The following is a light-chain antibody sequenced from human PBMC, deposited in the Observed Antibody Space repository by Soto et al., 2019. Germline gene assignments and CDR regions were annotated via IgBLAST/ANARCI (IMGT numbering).Light chain of an antibody. CDR1: QSVSSNY. J-gene: IGKJ1*01. CDR2: DVS. CDR3: QQYGRSPT. Sequence: EIVLTQSPGTLSLSPGERATLSCRSSQSVSSNYLAWYQQKPDQAPRLVIYDVSGRATGIPDRFSGSGSGTDFTLTISRLEPEDFEVYYCQQYGRSPTFGQGTKVEIK. V-gene: IGKV3-20*01.